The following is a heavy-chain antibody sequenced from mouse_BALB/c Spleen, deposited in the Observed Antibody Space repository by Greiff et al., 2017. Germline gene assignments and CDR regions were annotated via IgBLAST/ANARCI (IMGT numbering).Heavy chain of an antibody. CDR3: ARFYYGSSYHFDY. J-gene: IGHJ2*01. Sequence: QVQLKQSGPELVKPGASVKISCKASGYSFTSYYIHWVKQRPGQGLEWIGWIFPGSGNTKYNEKFKGKATLTADTSSSTAYMQLSSLTSEDSAVYFCARFYYGSSYHFDYWGQGTTLTVSA. CDR2: IFPGSGNT. CDR1: GYSFTSYY. D-gene: IGHD1-1*01. V-gene: IGHV1-66*01.